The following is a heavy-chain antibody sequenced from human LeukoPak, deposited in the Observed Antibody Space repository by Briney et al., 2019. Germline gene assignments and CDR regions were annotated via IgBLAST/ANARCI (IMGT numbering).Heavy chain of an antibody. J-gene: IGHJ5*02. D-gene: IGHD3-10*01. CDR2: IKQDGSEK. CDR3: ARDGDYYGSGSYYSWFDP. V-gene: IGHV3-7*01. CDR1: GFTFSSYW. Sequence: RGSLRLSCAASGFTFSSYWMSWVRQAPGKGLEWVANIKQDGSEKYYVDSVKGRFTISRDNAKNSLYLQMNSLRAEDTAVYYCARDGDYYGSGSYYSWFDPWGQGTLVTVSS.